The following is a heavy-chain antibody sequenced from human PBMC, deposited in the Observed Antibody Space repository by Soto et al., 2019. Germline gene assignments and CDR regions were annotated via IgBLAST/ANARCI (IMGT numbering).Heavy chain of an antibody. Sequence: SETLSLTCTVSGGSISSYYWSWIRQPPGKGLEWIGYIYYSGSTNYNPSLKSRVTISVDTSKNQFSLKLSSMTAADTAVYYCARVRRQQLEYYYYGMDVWGQGTTVTVSS. V-gene: IGHV4-59*01. J-gene: IGHJ6*02. CDR2: IYYSGST. CDR3: ARVRRQQLEYYYYGMDV. CDR1: GGSISSYY. D-gene: IGHD6-6*01.